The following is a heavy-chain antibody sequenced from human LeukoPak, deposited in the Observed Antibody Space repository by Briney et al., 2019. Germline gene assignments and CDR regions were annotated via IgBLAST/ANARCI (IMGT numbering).Heavy chain of an antibody. CDR2: IYSGGST. V-gene: IGHV3-53*01. J-gene: IGHJ4*02. D-gene: IGHD6-19*01. CDR1: GLAVNSNY. CDR3: AGDSGWYLINY. Sequence: PGGSLRLSCVASGLAVNSNYMTWVRQAPGKGLEWVSVIYSGGSTYYADSVKGRFTISRDNSKNTLYLQMSSLRAEDTAVYYCAGDSGWYLINYWGQGTLVTVSS.